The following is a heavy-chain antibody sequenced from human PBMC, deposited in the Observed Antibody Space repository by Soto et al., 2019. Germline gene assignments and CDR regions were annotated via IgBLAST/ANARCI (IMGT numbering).Heavy chain of an antibody. J-gene: IGHJ4*02. CDR2: ISSSGSTI. Sequence: GGSLRLSCAASGFTFSDYYMSWIRQAPGKGLEWVSYISSSGSTIYYADSVKGRFTISRDNAKNSLYLQMNSLRAEDTAVYYCARALGCSSTSCYTYYFDYWGQGTLVTVSS. CDR3: ARALGCSSTSCYTYYFDY. V-gene: IGHV3-11*01. D-gene: IGHD2-2*02. CDR1: GFTFSDYY.